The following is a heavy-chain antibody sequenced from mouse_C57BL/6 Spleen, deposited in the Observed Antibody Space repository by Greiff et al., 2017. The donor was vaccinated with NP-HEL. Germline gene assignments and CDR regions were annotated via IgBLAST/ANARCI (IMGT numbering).Heavy chain of an antibody. CDR1: GYTFTSYW. D-gene: IGHD2-1*01. Sequence: QVQLQQPGAELVRPGSSVKLSCKASGYTFTSYWMHWVKQRPIQGLEWIGNIDPSDSETHYNQKFKDKATLTVDKSSSTAYMQLSSLTSEDSAVYYCARTIYYGNSSDDWGQGTTLTVSS. CDR2: IDPSDSET. CDR3: ARTIYYGNSSDD. J-gene: IGHJ2*01. V-gene: IGHV1-52*01.